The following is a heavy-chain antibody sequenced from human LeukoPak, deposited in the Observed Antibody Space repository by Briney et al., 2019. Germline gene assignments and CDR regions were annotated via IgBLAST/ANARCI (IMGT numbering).Heavy chain of an antibody. D-gene: IGHD2-2*01. V-gene: IGHV6-1*01. J-gene: IGHJ5*02. CDR2: TYYRSTWYN. Sequence: SQTLSLTCALSGDSVSSNSVTWNWIRQSPSRGLEWLGRTYYRSTWYNDYAVSVRGRITVNPDTSKNQFSLHLNSVTPEDTAVYYCARRLTQYDCFDPWGQGVLVTVSS. CDR1: GDSVSSNSVT. CDR3: ARRLTQYDCFDP.